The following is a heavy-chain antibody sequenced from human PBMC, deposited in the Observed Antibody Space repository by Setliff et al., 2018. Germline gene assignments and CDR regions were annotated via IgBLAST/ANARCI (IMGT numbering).Heavy chain of an antibody. J-gene: IGHJ4*02. D-gene: IGHD3-3*01. CDR2: MSYDGTNK. Sequence: GGSLRLSCAASAFTFNTYTMHWVRQAPGKGLEWVAGMSYDGTNKYYVDSVKGRFTISRDNAKNSLYLQMNSLRAEDTAVYYCARDSSLRYYFDYWGQGALVTVSS. CDR1: AFTFNTYT. CDR3: ARDSSLRYYFDY. V-gene: IGHV3-30-3*01.